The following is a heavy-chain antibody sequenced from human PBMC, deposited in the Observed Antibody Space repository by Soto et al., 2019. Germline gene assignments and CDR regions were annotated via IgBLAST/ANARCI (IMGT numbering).Heavy chain of an antibody. CDR2: ISSSGSTI. J-gene: IGHJ4*02. CDR3: XXXRISSSSPTFDY. V-gene: IGHV3-11*01. Sequence: QVQLVESGGGLVKPGGSLRLSCAASGFTFSDYYMSWIRQAPGKGLEWVSYISSSGSTIYYADSVKGRFTISRDNAKNSLYLQMNSLRAEDTAXXXXXXXRISSSSPTFDYWGQGTLVTVSS. CDR1: GFTFSDYY. D-gene: IGHD6-6*01.